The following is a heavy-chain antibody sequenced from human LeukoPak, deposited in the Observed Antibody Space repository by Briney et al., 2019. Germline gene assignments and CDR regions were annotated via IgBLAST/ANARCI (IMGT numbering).Heavy chain of an antibody. CDR2: IKQDGAEK. J-gene: IGHJ4*02. D-gene: IGHD1-26*01. CDR1: GFRFGDYW. V-gene: IGHV3-7*01. CDR3: ARVGAWDLQRVFEY. Sequence: GGSLRLSCAASGFRFGDYWMTWARHIPGKGLEWVVNIKQDGAEKHYAESVEGRFIISRDNAKNSVYLEMDSLKVEDTAVYYCARVGAWDLQRVFEYWGQGTLVTVSS.